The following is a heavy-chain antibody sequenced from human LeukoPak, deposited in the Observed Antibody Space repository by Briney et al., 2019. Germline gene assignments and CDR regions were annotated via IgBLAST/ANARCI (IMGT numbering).Heavy chain of an antibody. Sequence: GGSLRLSCAAPGFTFSDYYMSWMRQAPGKGLEWVSYISSSGSTIYYADSVKGRFTISRDNAKNSLYLQMNSLRAEDTAVYYCARPMTTVTTGGAFDIWGQGTMVTVSS. V-gene: IGHV3-11*01. CDR2: ISSSGSTI. D-gene: IGHD4-11*01. CDR1: GFTFSDYY. CDR3: ARPMTTVTTGGAFDI. J-gene: IGHJ3*02.